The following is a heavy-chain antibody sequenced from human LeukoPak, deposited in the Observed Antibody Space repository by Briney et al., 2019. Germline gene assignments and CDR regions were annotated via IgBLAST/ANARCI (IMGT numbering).Heavy chain of an antibody. CDR3: ARSPAATWGYYFDY. Sequence: GGSLRLSCAASGFTFSSYGMHWVRQAPGKGLEWVAVISYDGSNKYYADSVKGRFTISRDNSKNTLYLQMNSLRAEDTAVYYCARSPAATWGYYFDYWGQGTLVTVSS. J-gene: IGHJ4*02. D-gene: IGHD2-2*01. CDR1: GFTFSSYG. CDR2: ISYDGSNK. V-gene: IGHV3-30*03.